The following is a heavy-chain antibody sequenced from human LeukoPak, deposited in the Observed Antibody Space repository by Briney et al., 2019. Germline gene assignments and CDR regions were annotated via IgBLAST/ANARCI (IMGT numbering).Heavy chain of an antibody. CDR2: ISYDGSNK. J-gene: IGHJ4*02. Sequence: GGSLRLSCAASGFTFSSYAMHWVRQAPGKGLEWVAVISYDGSNKYYADSVKGRFTISRDNSKNTLYLQMNSLRAEDMAVYYCARDFLYYYDSSGNFDYWGQGTLVTVSS. CDR1: GFTFSSYA. D-gene: IGHD3-22*01. V-gene: IGHV3-30*04. CDR3: ARDFLYYYDSSGNFDY.